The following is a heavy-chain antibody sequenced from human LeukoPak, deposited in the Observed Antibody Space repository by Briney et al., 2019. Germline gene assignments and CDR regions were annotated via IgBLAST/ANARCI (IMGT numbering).Heavy chain of an antibody. Sequence: PSETLSLTCTVSGYSISSAYYWGWIRQPPGKGLEWIGTMYQTGITYYKPSLKSRVTISVDRSKNQFSLKLSSVTAADTAVYYCARVLAIVRGVIDYWGQGTLVTVS. V-gene: IGHV4-38-2*02. CDR1: GYSISSAYY. CDR2: MYQTGIT. CDR3: ARVLAIVRGVIDY. J-gene: IGHJ4*02. D-gene: IGHD3-10*01.